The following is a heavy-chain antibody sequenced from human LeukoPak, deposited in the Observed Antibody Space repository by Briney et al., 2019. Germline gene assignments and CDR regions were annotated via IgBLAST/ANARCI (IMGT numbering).Heavy chain of an antibody. Sequence: ASVKVSCKASGYTFTSYDINWVRQATGQGLEWMGWMNPNSGNTGYAQKFQGRVTITRNTSISTAYMELSSLRSEDTAVYYCARGLYVTIFGVAHYYYYMDVWGTGSTVTVSS. V-gene: IGHV1-8*03. D-gene: IGHD3-3*01. CDR1: GYTFTSYD. CDR2: MNPNSGNT. J-gene: IGHJ6*03. CDR3: ARGLYVTIFGVAHYYYYMDV.